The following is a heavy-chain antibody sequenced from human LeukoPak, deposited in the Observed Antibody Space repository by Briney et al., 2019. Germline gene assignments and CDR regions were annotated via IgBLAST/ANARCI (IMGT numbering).Heavy chain of an antibody. CDR2: IYSSGST. J-gene: IGHJ4*02. D-gene: IGHD3-22*01. CDR3: ARGRANYDSTGYYY. CDR1: GGSFSGYY. Sequence: SETLSLTCAVYGGSFSGYYWSWIRQPPGKGLEWIGYIYSSGSTKYNPSLKSRVTLTIDTSKNQFSLKLSSVTAADTAVYYCARGRANYDSTGYYYWGQGILVTVSS. V-gene: IGHV4-59*01.